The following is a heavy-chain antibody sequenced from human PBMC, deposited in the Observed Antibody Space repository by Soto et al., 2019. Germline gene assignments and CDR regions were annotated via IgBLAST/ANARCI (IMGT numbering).Heavy chain of an antibody. Sequence: GGSLRLSCAAPGVSVSDNHMTLVRQAPGKGLEWVSVIYRGGTTYYADSVKGRFTIFRHKSENTLSLQMNGLRTEDTAVYYCASGYYYYMDVWGKGTTVTVS. V-gene: IGHV3-53*04. CDR3: ASGYYYYMDV. J-gene: IGHJ6*03. D-gene: IGHD3-10*01. CDR1: GVSVSDNH. CDR2: IYRGGTT.